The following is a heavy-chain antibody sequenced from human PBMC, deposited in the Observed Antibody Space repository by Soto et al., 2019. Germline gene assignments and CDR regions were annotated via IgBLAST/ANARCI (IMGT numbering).Heavy chain of an antibody. J-gene: IGHJ4*02. CDR3: ARGPTSNYYDSSGYYT. D-gene: IGHD3-22*01. CDR2: ISYDGSNK. CDR1: GFTFSSYA. V-gene: IGHV3-30-3*01. Sequence: GGSLRLSCAASGFTFSSYAMYWVRQAPGKGLEWVAVISYDGSNKYYADSVKGRFTISRDNSKNTLYLQMNSLRAEDTAVYYCARGPTSNYYDSSGYYTWGQGTLVTVSS.